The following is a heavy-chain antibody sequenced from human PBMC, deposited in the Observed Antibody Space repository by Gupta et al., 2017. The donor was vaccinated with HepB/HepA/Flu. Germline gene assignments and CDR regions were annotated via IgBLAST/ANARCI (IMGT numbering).Heavy chain of an antibody. Sequence: EVQLVESGAGSVQPGGSLSLSCAPPALTFSPYRMNWVRQAPGKGLEWVSHITSSTSTKYYADSVKGRFTISRDDAKNALYLQMNSLRDEDTAVYYCANGSSEKQLGYYFDYWGQGSLVTVSS. V-gene: IGHV3-48*02. CDR1: ALTFSPYR. CDR3: ANGSSEKQLGYYFDY. CDR2: ITSSTSTK. J-gene: IGHJ4*02. D-gene: IGHD6-13*01.